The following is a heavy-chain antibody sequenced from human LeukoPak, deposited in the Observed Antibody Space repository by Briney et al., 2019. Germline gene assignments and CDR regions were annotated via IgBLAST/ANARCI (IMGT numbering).Heavy chain of an antibody. D-gene: IGHD5-18*01. J-gene: IGHJ4*02. CDR2: IWSDGSNK. CDR1: GFIFSSYG. CDR3: ARDMGYNYGHPFDY. V-gene: IGHV3-33*01. Sequence: GGSLRLSCEASGFIFSSYGMLWVRQAPGKGLEWVALIWSDGSNKYYADSVKGRFTISRDNSKNTLYLQMDSLRGEDTAVYYCARDMGYNYGHPFDYWGQGTLVTVSS.